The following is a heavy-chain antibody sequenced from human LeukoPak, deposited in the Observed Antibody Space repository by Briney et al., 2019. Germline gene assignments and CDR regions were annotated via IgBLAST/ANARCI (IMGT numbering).Heavy chain of an antibody. V-gene: IGHV3-72*01. D-gene: IGHD6-13*01. J-gene: IGHJ4*02. CDR3: ATSSSNGVSLFDY. CDR2: IRNKVNSYTT. Sequence: GGSLRLSCVVSGFTSSDHYIEWARQAPGKGLGGVGRIRNKVNSYTTEYAASVKGRFTIARDDSKNSLWLQRNSLKAEDSAVYYCATSSSNGVSLFDYWGQGTLVTVSS. CDR1: GFTSSDHY.